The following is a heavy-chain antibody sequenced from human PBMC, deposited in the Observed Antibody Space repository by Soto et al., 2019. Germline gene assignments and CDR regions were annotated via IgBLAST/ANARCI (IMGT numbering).Heavy chain of an antibody. Sequence: SETLSLTCTVSVGSISSSSYYWGWIRQPPGKGLEWIGGIYYSGSTYYNPSLKSRVTISVDTSKNQFSLKLSSVTAADTAVYYCARHRREWLRFFDYWGQGTLVTVS. D-gene: IGHD5-12*01. J-gene: IGHJ4*02. CDR3: ARHRREWLRFFDY. V-gene: IGHV4-39*01. CDR2: IYYSGST. CDR1: VGSISSSSYY.